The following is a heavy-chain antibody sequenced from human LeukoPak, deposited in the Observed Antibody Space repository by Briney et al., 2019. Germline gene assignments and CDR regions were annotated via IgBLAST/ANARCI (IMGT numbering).Heavy chain of an antibody. CDR3: AREAYGSGTYYTPNVVFDL. CDR1: GFTFSRYW. J-gene: IGHJ3*01. V-gene: IGHV3-7*01. Sequence: PGGSLRLSCAASGFTFSRYWMSWVRQAPGKGLEWVANIKQYGSEKHYVDSVKGRFTISRDDAKNSLYLQMNSLRAEDTAVFYCAREAYGSGTYYTPNVVFDLWGQGTMVTVSS. D-gene: IGHD3-10*01. CDR2: IKQYGSEK.